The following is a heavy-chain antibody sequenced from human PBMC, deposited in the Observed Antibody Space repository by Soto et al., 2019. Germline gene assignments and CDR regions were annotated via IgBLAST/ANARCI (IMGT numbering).Heavy chain of an antibody. D-gene: IGHD3-10*01. CDR2: FFYRETT. V-gene: IGHV4-59*01. CDR3: ATGRYYNASEF. J-gene: IGHJ4*02. CDR1: GGPISSYY. Sequence: PSETLSLTCTVSGGPISSYYWSWIRQPPGKGLEWIGYFFYRETTKYNPSLKSRVTISLDASNNQYSLKLTSVTPADTAVYYCATGRYYNASEFWGQGALVTVSS.